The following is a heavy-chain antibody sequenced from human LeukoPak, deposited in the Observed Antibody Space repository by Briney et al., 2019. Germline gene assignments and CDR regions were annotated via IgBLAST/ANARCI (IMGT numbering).Heavy chain of an antibody. CDR1: GFTFDDYA. D-gene: IGHD6-19*01. Sequence: GRSLRLSCAASGFTFDDYAMHWVRQAPGKGLEWVSGISWNSGSIGYADSVKGRFTIYRDNAKNSLYLQMNSLRAEDTALYYCAKAPGGIAVAGYNDYWGQGTLVTVSS. CDR2: ISWNSGSI. J-gene: IGHJ4*02. CDR3: AKAPGGIAVAGYNDY. V-gene: IGHV3-9*01.